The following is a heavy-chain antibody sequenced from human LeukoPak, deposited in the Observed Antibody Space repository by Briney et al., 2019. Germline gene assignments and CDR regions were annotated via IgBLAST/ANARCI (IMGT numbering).Heavy chain of an antibody. D-gene: IGHD3-10*01. Sequence: SETLSLTCAVSGYSISSSNWWGWIRQPPGKGLEWVGYIYYSGSTNYNPSLKSRVTISVDTSKNQFSLKLSSVTAADTAVYYCARGAPPPHYYGSGAPGGFDPWGQGTLVTVSS. CDR2: IYYSGST. CDR1: GYSISSSNW. J-gene: IGHJ5*02. V-gene: IGHV4-28*03. CDR3: ARGAPPPHYYGSGAPGGFDP.